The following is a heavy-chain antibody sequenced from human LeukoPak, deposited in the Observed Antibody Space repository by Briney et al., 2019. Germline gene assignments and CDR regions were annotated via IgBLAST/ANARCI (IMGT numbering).Heavy chain of an antibody. CDR2: INRDGGLT. D-gene: IGHD6-13*01. CDR3: AREEHRLAAAGTSAFDL. J-gene: IGHJ3*01. CDR1: GFTFNEYW. Sequence: GGSLRLSCAASGFTFNEYWMHWVRQAPGKGLAWVSHINRDGGLTNYADSVKGRFTISRDNARNTLYLQMNSLRADDTAIYFCAREEHRLAAAGTSAFDLGGQGTLVTVSP. V-gene: IGHV3-74*01.